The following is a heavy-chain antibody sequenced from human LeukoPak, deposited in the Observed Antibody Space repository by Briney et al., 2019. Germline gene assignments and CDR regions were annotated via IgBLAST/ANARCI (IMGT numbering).Heavy chain of an antibody. CDR3: ARDLYTYGFSHFDY. Sequence: GGSLRLSCAASGFTFSSYAMHWVRQAPGKGLEWVAVISYDGSNKYYADSVKGRFTTSRDNSKNTLYLQMNSLRAEDTAVYYCARDLYTYGFSHFDYWGQGTLVTVSS. CDR1: GFTFSSYA. J-gene: IGHJ4*02. D-gene: IGHD5-18*01. V-gene: IGHV3-30-3*01. CDR2: ISYDGSNK.